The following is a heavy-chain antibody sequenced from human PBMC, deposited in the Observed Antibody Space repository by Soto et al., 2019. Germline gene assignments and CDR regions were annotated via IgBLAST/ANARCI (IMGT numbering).Heavy chain of an antibody. J-gene: IGHJ4*02. CDR1: GFTFRTYG. Sequence: GGSLRLSCAAAGFTFRTYGLSWVRQAPGKGLEWVSAISANGQGIYYADSVRGRFTISRDNSKNTIFLHMDSLRAEDTAVYYCAKDRNYPRDQFHYWGQGTLVTVSS. CDR2: ISANGQGI. V-gene: IGHV3-23*01. CDR3: AKDRNYPRDQFHY. D-gene: IGHD1-7*01.